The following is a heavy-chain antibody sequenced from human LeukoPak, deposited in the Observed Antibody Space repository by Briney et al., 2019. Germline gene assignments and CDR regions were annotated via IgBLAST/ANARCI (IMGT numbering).Heavy chain of an antibody. Sequence: SETLSLTCAVYGGSFSGYYWSWIRQPPGKGLEWIGEINHSGSTNYNPSLKSRVTISVDTSKNQFSLRLTSVTAADTAVYYCAREKGYTSGWYRYFDYWGQGTLVTVSS. J-gene: IGHJ4*02. V-gene: IGHV4-34*01. CDR3: AREKGYTSGWYRYFDY. CDR1: GGSFSGYY. D-gene: IGHD6-19*01. CDR2: INHSGST.